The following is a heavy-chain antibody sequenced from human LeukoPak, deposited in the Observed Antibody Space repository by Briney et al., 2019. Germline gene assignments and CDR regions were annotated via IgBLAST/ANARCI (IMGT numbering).Heavy chain of an antibody. V-gene: IGHV1-2*02. J-gene: IGHJ4*02. D-gene: IGHD3-10*01. CDR2: INPNSGGT. Sequence: ASVKVSCKASGYTFTGYYMHWVRQAPGQGLEWMGWINPNSGGTNYAQKFQGRVTMTRDTSISTAYMELSRLRSDDTAVYYCARVVGGNYYGSETDDYWGQGTLVTVSS. CDR3: ARVVGGNYYGSETDDY. CDR1: GYTFTGYY.